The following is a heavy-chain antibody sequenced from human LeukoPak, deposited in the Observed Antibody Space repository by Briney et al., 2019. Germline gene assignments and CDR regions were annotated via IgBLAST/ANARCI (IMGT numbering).Heavy chain of an antibody. Sequence: GESLKISCKGSGYSFTSYWIGWVRQMPGKGLEWMGIIYPGDSGTRYSPSFQGQVTISVDKSISTAYLQWSSLKASDTAMYYCARPGYCSSTSCYSGTTVDYWGQGTLVTVSS. D-gene: IGHD2-2*01. CDR1: GYSFTSYW. CDR2: IYPGDSGT. V-gene: IGHV5-51*01. CDR3: ARPGYCSSTSCYSGTTVDY. J-gene: IGHJ4*02.